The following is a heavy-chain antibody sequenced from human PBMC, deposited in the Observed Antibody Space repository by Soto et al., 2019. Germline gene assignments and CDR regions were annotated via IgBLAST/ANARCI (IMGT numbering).Heavy chain of an antibody. CDR1: GGSISSGDYY. Sequence: SETLSLTCTVSGGSISSGDYYWRWLRQPPGKGLEWIGYIYYSGSTYYNPSLKSRVTISVDTSKNQFSLKLSSVTAADTAVYYCARVGGYYYDSSGYHSPFDYWGQGTLVT. V-gene: IGHV4-30-4*01. CDR2: IYYSGST. D-gene: IGHD3-22*01. J-gene: IGHJ4*02. CDR3: ARVGGYYYDSSGYHSPFDY.